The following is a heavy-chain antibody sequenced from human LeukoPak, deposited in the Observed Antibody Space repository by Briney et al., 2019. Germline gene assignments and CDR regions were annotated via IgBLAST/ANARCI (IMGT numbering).Heavy chain of an antibody. CDR1: GYTLTELC. V-gene: IGHV1-24*01. CDR3: ATYPPAAQMYYFDY. CDR2: FDPEDGET. J-gene: IGHJ4*02. D-gene: IGHD2-2*01. Sequence: ASGKLCCYVSGYTLTELCMLWERQAPGKGLERMGCFDPEDGETIYAQKFQGRVTMTKATSTDTAYMELSSLRSKDTAVYYCATYPPAAQMYYFDYWGQGNLVTVSS.